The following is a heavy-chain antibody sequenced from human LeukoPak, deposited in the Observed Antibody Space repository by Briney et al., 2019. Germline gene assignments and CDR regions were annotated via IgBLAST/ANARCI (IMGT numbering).Heavy chain of an antibody. CDR2: ISGSGGST. CDR1: VFTFNSSA. Sequence: GGSLRLSCAASVFTFNSSAMRWVRQAPGKGLEWVSVISGSGGSTYYADSVKGRFTISRDNSLDTLYLQMINLRAEDTAVYYCARRALVGSMYFWGQGTTVTVSS. V-gene: IGHV3-23*01. J-gene: IGHJ6*01. CDR3: ARRALVGSMYF.